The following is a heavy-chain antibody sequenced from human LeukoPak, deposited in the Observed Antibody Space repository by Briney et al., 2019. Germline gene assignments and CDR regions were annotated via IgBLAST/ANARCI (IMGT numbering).Heavy chain of an antibody. J-gene: IGHJ5*02. Sequence: HPGGSLRLSCAASGFTFSSYAMSWVRQAPGKGLEWVSAISGSGGSTYYADSVKGRFTISRDNSKNTLYLQMNSLRAEDTAVYYCARWVWNGLGGFDPWGQGTLVTVSS. V-gene: IGHV3-23*01. D-gene: IGHD1-1*01. CDR2: ISGSGGST. CDR1: GFTFSSYA. CDR3: ARWVWNGLGGFDP.